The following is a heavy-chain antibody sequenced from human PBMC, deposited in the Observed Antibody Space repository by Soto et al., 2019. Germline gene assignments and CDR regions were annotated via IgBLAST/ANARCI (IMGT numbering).Heavy chain of an antibody. Sequence: GGSLRLSCAASGFTFSSYWMHWVRQAPGKGLVWVSRINSDGSSTSYADSVKGRFTISRDNAKNTLYLQMNSLRAEDTAVYYCARDRAVVVVAATSNWFDPWGQGTLVTVS. J-gene: IGHJ5*02. V-gene: IGHV3-74*01. CDR1: GFTFSSYW. D-gene: IGHD2-15*01. CDR2: INSDGSST. CDR3: ARDRAVVVVAATSNWFDP.